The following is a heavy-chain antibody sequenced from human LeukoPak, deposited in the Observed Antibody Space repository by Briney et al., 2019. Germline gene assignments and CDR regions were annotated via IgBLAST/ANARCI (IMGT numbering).Heavy chain of an antibody. CDR1: GFTFSSYA. J-gene: IGHJ6*03. D-gene: IGHD6-6*01. CDR3: ASSISYYYYYYMDV. V-gene: IGHV3-30*04. CDR2: ISYDGSNK. Sequence: GGSLRLSCAASGFTFSSYAMHWVRQAPGKGLEWVAVISYDGSNKYYADSVKGRFTISRDNSKNTLYLQMNSLRAEDTAVYYCASSISYYYYYYMDVWGKGTTVTVSS.